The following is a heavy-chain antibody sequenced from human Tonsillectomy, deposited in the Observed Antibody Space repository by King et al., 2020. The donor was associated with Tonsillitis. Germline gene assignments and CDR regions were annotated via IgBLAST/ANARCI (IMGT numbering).Heavy chain of an antibody. CDR1: GGSFSDYY. V-gene: IGHV4-34*01. J-gene: IGHJ6*03. CDR3: ARGLSTTDYYMDV. Sequence: VQLQQWGAGLLKPSETLSLTCAVYGGSFSDYYWSWIRQPPGKGLEWIGEIYHSGSATYNPSLQRRVAISLDTSKNQFSLILTSVTAADTAVYYCARGLSTTDYYMDVWGKGTTVTVSS. CDR2: IYHSGSA. D-gene: IGHD4-11*01.